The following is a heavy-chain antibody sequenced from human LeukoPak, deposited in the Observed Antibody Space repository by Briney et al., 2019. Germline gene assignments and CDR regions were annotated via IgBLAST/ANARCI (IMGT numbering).Heavy chain of an antibody. J-gene: IGHJ4*02. CDR3: ARDRSGGYDTFDY. Sequence: GGSLRLSCAAPGFTFSSYSMNWVRQAPGKGLEWASSISSSSSYIYYADSVKGRFTISRDNAKNSLYLQMNSLRAEDTAVYYCARDRSGGYDTFDYWGQGTLVTVSS. V-gene: IGHV3-21*01. CDR2: ISSSSSYI. CDR1: GFTFSSYS. D-gene: IGHD5-12*01.